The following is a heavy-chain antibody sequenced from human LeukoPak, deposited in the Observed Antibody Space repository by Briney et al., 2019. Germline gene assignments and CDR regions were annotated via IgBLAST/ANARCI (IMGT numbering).Heavy chain of an antibody. V-gene: IGHV4-59*06. CDR3: ARVKGICSGGSCYECDS. J-gene: IGHJ5*01. D-gene: IGHD2-15*01. Sequence: SETLSLTCTVSSASFKAYYWSWIRQRPGKGLEWIGYIYYSGRTYYKPSLKSRVTISVDTSKNQFSLKLSSVTAADTAVYYCARVKGICSGGSCYECDSWGQGTLVTVSS. CDR2: IYYSGRT. CDR1: SASFKAYY.